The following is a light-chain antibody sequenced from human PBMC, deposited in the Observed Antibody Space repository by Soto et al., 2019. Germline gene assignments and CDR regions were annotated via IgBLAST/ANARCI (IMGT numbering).Light chain of an antibody. CDR3: QHLGT. CDR1: QSVSSSY. J-gene: IGKJ3*01. Sequence: EIVLTQSPGTLSLSPGERATLSCRASQSVSSSYLAWYQQKPGQAPRLLIYGASSRATGIPDRFSGSGYGTDFALTISRLEPEDFAVYYCQHLGTFGPGTKVDIK. CDR2: GAS. V-gene: IGKV3-20*01.